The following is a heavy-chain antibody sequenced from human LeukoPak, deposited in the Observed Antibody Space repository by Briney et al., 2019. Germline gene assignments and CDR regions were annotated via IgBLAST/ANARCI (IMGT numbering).Heavy chain of an antibody. D-gene: IGHD3-10*01. CDR1: GFTFSSYG. Sequence: GGSLRLSCAASGFTFSSYGMHWVRQAPGKGLEWVAVIWYDGSNKYYADSVKGRFTISRDNSKNTLYLQMNSLRAEDTAVYYCARSNYYGSGSYYNHFDCWGQGTLVTVSS. J-gene: IGHJ4*02. V-gene: IGHV3-33*01. CDR3: ARSNYYGSGSYYNHFDC. CDR2: IWYDGSNK.